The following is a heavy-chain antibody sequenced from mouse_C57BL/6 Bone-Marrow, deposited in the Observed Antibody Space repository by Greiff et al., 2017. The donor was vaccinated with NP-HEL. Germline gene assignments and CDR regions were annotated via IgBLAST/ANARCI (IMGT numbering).Heavy chain of an antibody. J-gene: IGHJ1*03. CDR2: IRNKANGYTT. CDR3: ARYPSTVVDWYFDV. Sequence: EVKLQESGGGLVQPGGSLSLSCAASGFTFTDYYMSWVRQPPGTALEWLGFIRNKANGYTTEYSASVKGRFTISRDNSQSILYLQMNALRAEDSATYDCARYPSTVVDWYFDVWGTGTTVTVSS. CDR1: GFTFTDYY. D-gene: IGHD1-1*01. V-gene: IGHV7-3*01.